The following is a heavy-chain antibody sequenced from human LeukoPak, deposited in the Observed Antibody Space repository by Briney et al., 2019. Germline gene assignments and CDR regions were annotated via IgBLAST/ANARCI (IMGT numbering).Heavy chain of an antibody. CDR1: GGSISSGGYY. CDR2: IYYSVST. J-gene: IGHJ6*03. CDR3: ARGRSVVVPAAIRTNYYYYMDV. V-gene: IGHV4-31*03. D-gene: IGHD2-2*02. Sequence: SQTLSLTCTVSGGSISSGGYYWSWIRQHPGKGLEWIGYIYYSVSTYYNPSLKSRVTISVDTSKNQFSLKLSSVTAADTAVYYCARGRSVVVPAAIRTNYYYYMDVWGKGTTVTVSS.